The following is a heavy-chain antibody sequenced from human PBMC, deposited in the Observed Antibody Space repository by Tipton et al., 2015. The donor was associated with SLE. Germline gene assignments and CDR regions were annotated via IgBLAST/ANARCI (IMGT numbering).Heavy chain of an antibody. Sequence: TLSLTCAVYGGSFSGYYWSWIRQPPGKGLEWIGEINHSGSTNYNPSLKSRVTISVDTSKNQFSLKLSSVTAADTAVYYCARGLVYSSSSYYYYYYMDVWGKGTTVTASS. V-gene: IGHV4-34*01. CDR2: INHSGST. CDR3: ARGLVYSSSSYYYYYYMDV. CDR1: GGSFSGYY. J-gene: IGHJ6*03. D-gene: IGHD6-6*01.